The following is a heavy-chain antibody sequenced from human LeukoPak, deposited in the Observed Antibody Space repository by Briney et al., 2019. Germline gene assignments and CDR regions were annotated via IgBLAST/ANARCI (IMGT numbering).Heavy chain of an antibody. CDR3: ARGFGRSGADYGDY. V-gene: IGHV1-8*03. CDR2: MNANSGNT. J-gene: IGHJ4*02. D-gene: IGHD6-19*01. Sequence: GASVKVSCKASGYTFSSYDINWVRQATRQGLEWMGWMNANSGNTGYAQKFQGRDTITTKTSISTAYMDLSSLRSEDTAVHCCARGFGRSGADYGDYWGQGTLVTASS. CDR1: GYTFSSYD.